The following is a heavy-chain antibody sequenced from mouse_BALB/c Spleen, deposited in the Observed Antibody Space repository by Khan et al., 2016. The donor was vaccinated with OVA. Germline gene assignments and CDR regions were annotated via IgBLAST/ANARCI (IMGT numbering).Heavy chain of an antibody. CDR3: ARIKKIVATYFDY. Sequence: QVQLQQPGAELVKAGASVKMSCKASGYTFTSYWMHWVKQRLGQGLEWFAETNPTNGRTYYNEKVKSRATLTGDKSSSTAYMLLSGPTFEDSAVYYCARIKKIVATYFDYWGQGTTLTVSS. J-gene: IGHJ2*01. CDR2: TNPTNGRT. V-gene: IGHV1S81*02. D-gene: IGHD1-1*01. CDR1: GYTFTSYW.